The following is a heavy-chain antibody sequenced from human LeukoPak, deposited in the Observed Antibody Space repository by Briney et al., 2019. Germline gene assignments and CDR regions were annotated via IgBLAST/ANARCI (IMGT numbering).Heavy chain of an antibody. Sequence: SVKVSCKASGYTFTSYGISWVRQAPGQGLEWMGGIIPIFGTANYAQKFQGRVTMTRDTSTSTVYMELSSLRSEDTAVYYCARDLEAYSSSPDDYWGQGTLVTVSS. D-gene: IGHD6-6*01. J-gene: IGHJ4*02. CDR1: GYTFTSYG. V-gene: IGHV1-69*05. CDR3: ARDLEAYSSSPDDY. CDR2: IIPIFGTA.